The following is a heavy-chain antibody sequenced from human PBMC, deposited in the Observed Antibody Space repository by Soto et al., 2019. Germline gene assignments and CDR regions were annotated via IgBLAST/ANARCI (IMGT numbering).Heavy chain of an antibody. D-gene: IGHD5-18*01. J-gene: IGHJ4*02. CDR2: ISGSGGST. V-gene: IGHV3-23*04. CDR1: GFTFSSYS. CDR3: AKSGYSYGWGGYVDY. Sequence: EVQLVESGGGLVQPGGSLRLSCAASGFTFSSYSMNWVRQAPGKGLEWVSAISGSGGSTYYADSVKGRFTISRDNSKNTLYLQMNSLRAEDTAVYYCAKSGYSYGWGGYVDYWGQGTLVTVSS.